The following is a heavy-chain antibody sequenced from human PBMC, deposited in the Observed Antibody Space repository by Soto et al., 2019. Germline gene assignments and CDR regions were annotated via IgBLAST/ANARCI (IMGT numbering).Heavy chain of an antibody. Sequence: QVQLQESGPGLVKPSQTLSLTCTVSGGSISSGGYYWSWIRQHPGKGLEWIGYIYYSGSTYYNPSLKSRVTISVDTSKNQFSLKLSSVTAADTAVYYCARERVVVVAATPTPYFDYLGQGTLVTVSS. J-gene: IGHJ4*02. CDR2: IYYSGST. CDR3: ARERVVVVAATPTPYFDY. CDR1: GGSISSGGYY. V-gene: IGHV4-31*03. D-gene: IGHD2-15*01.